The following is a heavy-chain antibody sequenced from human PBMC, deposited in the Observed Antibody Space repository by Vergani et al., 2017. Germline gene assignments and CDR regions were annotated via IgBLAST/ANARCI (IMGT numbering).Heavy chain of an antibody. CDR3: CGGDYGILTVYRY. Sequence: QVQVVQSGAEVKKSGASVKVSCKTSGYTFSNYYMHWVRQAPGQGLEWMGIINPSGGHTNYAQKFQGRVTMTRDTSTSTVYMELSSLRSEDAAIYYCCGGDYGILTVYRYWGQGTLVTVSA. J-gene: IGHJ4*02. CDR1: GYTFSNYY. D-gene: IGHD3-9*01. CDR2: INPSGGHT. V-gene: IGHV1-46*03.